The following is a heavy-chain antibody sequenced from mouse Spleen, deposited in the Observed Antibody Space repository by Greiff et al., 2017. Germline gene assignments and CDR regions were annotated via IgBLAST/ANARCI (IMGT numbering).Heavy chain of an antibody. CDR2: ISSGGSYT. CDR3: ARRTTDYFDY. CDR1: GFTFSSYA. J-gene: IGHJ2*01. D-gene: IGHD1-1*01. V-gene: IGHV5-9-1*01. Sequence: EVKLVESGGGLVKPGGSLKLSCAASGFTFSSYAMSWVRQTPEKRLEWVATISSGGSYTYYPDSVKGRFTISRDNAKNTLYLQMSSLRSEDTAMYYCARRTTDYFDYWGQGTTLTVSS.